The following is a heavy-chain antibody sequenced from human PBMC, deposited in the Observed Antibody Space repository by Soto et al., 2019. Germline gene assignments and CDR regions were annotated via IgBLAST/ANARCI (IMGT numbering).Heavy chain of an antibody. CDR3: AKVMITFGGTRYGLDV. Sequence: ESGGGVVQSGRSLRLSCAASGFTFSSYGIHWVRHAPGKGLEWVAFISYDGGNKYYADSVKGRFTISRDNPKNTLFLQMNSLRAEDTAVYYCAKVMITFGGTRYGLDVWGQGTTVTVSS. CDR2: ISYDGGNK. J-gene: IGHJ6*01. D-gene: IGHD3-16*01. CDR1: GFTFSSYG. V-gene: IGHV3-30*18.